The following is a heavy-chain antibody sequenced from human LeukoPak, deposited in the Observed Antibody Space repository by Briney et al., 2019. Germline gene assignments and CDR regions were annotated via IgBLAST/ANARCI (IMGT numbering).Heavy chain of an antibody. Sequence: GGSLRLSCAASGFTFSSDAMSWVRQAPGKGLEWVSAISGSGGSTYYADSVKGRFTISRDNAKNSLYLQMNSLRAEDTAVYYCARDFRFLDDYWGQGTLVTVSS. J-gene: IGHJ4*02. CDR3: ARDFRFLDDY. CDR1: GFTFSSDA. V-gene: IGHV3-23*01. D-gene: IGHD3-3*01. CDR2: ISGSGGST.